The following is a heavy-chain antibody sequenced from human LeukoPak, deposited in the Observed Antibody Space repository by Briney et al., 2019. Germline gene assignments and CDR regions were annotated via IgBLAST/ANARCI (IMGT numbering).Heavy chain of an antibody. CDR3: TKDPNGDYIGAFDP. J-gene: IGHJ5*02. V-gene: IGHV3-11*01. D-gene: IGHD4-17*01. Sequence: GGSLRLSCAASGFTFSDYYMSWIRQAPGKGLEWVSYISSSGSTIYYADSVKGRFTISRDNAKNSLYLQMNSLRADDTAIYYCTKDPNGDYIGAFDPWGQGTLVTVSS. CDR1: GFTFSDYY. CDR2: ISSSGSTI.